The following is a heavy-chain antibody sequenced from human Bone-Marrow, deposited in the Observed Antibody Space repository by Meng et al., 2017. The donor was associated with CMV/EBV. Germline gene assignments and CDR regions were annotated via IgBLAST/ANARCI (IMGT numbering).Heavy chain of an antibody. CDR2: IIPILGIA. CDR3: ARDGTFRDYYYGMDV. J-gene: IGHJ6*02. CDR1: GGTFSSYT. V-gene: IGHV1-69*04. D-gene: IGHD1-26*01. Sequence: SVKVSCKASGGTFSSYTISWVRQAPGQGLEWMGRIIPILGIANYAQKFQGRVTITADKSTSTAYMELSSLRSEDTAVYYCARDGTFRDYYYGMDVWGQGTTVTVSS.